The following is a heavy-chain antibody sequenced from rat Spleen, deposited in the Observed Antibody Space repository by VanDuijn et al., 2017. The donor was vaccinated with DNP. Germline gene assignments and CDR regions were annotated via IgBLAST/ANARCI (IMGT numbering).Heavy chain of an antibody. V-gene: IGHV2S12*01. CDR1: GFSLTSYG. CDR3: TRDDIGTTRVDY. J-gene: IGHJ2*01. Sequence: QVQLKESGPGLVQPSQTLSLTCTVSGFSLTSYGVSWVRQPPGKGLEWIAAISSGGSTYYNSALKSRLSISRDTSKSQVFLKMNSLQTEDTAIYFCTRDDIGTTRVDYWGQGVMVTVSS. CDR2: ISSGGST. D-gene: IGHD1-5*01.